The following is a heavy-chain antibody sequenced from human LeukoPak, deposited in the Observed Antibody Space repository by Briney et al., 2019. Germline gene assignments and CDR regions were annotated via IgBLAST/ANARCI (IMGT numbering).Heavy chain of an antibody. D-gene: IGHD4-17*01. J-gene: IGHJ4*02. V-gene: IGHV3-23*01. CDR3: AKSATTVTSNFDY. Sequence: GGSLRLSCATSGFTFSLHGMSWVRQAPGKGLEWVSGISGSGGGTFYADSVRGRFTISRDNSKNTVYLQMNSLRAEDTAVYYCAKSATTVTSNFDYWGQGTLVTVSS. CDR1: GFTFSLHG. CDR2: ISGSGGGT.